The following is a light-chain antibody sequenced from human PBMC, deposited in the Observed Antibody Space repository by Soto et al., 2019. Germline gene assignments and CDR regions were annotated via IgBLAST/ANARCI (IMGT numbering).Light chain of an antibody. CDR1: SSDVGTYNL. CDR2: DGN. J-gene: IGLJ1*01. Sequence: QSVLTQPASVSGSPGQSITISCTGTSSDVGTYNLVSWYLQHPGTAPKVMIFDGNKRPSGVSYRFSGSKSGNTASLTISGLQAEDEADYYCSSYTSSGTYVFGTGTKLTVL. CDR3: SSYTSSGTYV. V-gene: IGLV2-14*02.